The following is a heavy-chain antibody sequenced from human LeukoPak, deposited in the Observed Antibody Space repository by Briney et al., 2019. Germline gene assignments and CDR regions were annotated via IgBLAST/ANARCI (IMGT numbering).Heavy chain of an antibody. J-gene: IGHJ3*02. CDR1: GYRFTNYW. CDR2: IYPGDSDI. Sequence: GESLKISCKGSGYRFTNYWIGWVRQMPGKGLEWMGIIYPGDSDIRYSPSLQGQVTISADKSISTAYLQWSSLKASDSAIYYCVRHITGSFQRAAFDIWGQGTMITIS. D-gene: IGHD1-26*01. V-gene: IGHV5-51*01. CDR3: VRHITGSFQRAAFDI.